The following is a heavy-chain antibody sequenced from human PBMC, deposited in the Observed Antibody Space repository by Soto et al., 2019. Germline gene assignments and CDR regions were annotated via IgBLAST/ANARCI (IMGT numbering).Heavy chain of an antibody. V-gene: IGHV3-30-3*01. D-gene: IGHD2-2*01. CDR2: ISFDGSNE. CDR1: GFTFSDYA. CDR3: ARPAATVIFYSGMDV. J-gene: IGHJ6*02. Sequence: VGSLRLSCAASGFTFSDYAMHWVRQAPGKGLEWVAIISFDGSNEHYADSVQGRFTISRDNSENTLYLQMISLRADDTAVYYCARPAATVIFYSGMDVWGQGTTVTSP.